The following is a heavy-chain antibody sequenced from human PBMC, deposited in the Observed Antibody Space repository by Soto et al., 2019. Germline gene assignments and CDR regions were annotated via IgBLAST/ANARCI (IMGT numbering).Heavy chain of an antibody. CDR3: ARVPENSSGYYLVFDY. J-gene: IGHJ4*02. D-gene: IGHD3-22*01. Sequence: QVQLQESGPGLVKPSQTLSLTCTVSGGSISSGDYYWSWIRQPPGKGLEWIGYIYYSGSTYYNPSLKSRVTIPVDTSKNQFSLKLSSVTAADTAVYYCARVPENSSGYYLVFDYWGQGTLVTVSS. CDR1: GGSISSGDYY. CDR2: IYYSGST. V-gene: IGHV4-30-4*01.